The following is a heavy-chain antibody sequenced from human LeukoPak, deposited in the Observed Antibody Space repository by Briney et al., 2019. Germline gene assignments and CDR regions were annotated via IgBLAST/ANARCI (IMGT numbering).Heavy chain of an antibody. D-gene: IGHD6-13*01. J-gene: IGHJ4*02. Sequence: SETLSLTCTVSGGSISSYYWSWIRQPPGKGLEWIGCTYYSGSTNYNPSLKSRVTISVDTSKNQFSLKLSSVTAADTAVYYCARDGAAAGTGFDYWGQGTLVTVSS. CDR3: ARDGAAAGTGFDY. CDR2: TYYSGST. CDR1: GGSISSYY. V-gene: IGHV4-59*01.